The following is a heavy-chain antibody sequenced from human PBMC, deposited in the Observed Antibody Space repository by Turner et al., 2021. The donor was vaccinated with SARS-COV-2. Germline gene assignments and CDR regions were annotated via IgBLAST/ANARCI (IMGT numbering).Heavy chain of an antibody. Sequence: QVQLVQSGAEVKKPGASVKVSCKASGYTFTNYDINWVRQATGQGLDWMGWMNPNSGNTGYAQKFPSRITMTRDTSISTAYMELSSLRSEDTAVYYCARTFTAMVRVDYWGQGTLVTVSS. J-gene: IGHJ4*02. D-gene: IGHD5-18*01. CDR2: MNPNSGNT. CDR3: ARTFTAMVRVDY. CDR1: GYTFTNYD. V-gene: IGHV1-8*01.